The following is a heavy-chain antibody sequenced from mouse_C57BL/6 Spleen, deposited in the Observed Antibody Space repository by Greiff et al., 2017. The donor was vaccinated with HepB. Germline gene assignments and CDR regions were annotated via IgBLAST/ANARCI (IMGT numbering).Heavy chain of an antibody. V-gene: IGHV1-81*01. D-gene: IGHD2-1*01. CDR1: GYTFTSYG. CDR3: AMVTHWYFDV. Sequence: QVHVKQSGAELARPGASVKLSCKASGYTFTSYGISWVKQRTGQGLEWIGEIYPRSGNTYYNEKFKGKATLTADKSSSTAYMELRSLTSEDSAVYFCAMVTHWYFDVWGTGTTVTVSS. CDR2: IYPRSGNT. J-gene: IGHJ1*03.